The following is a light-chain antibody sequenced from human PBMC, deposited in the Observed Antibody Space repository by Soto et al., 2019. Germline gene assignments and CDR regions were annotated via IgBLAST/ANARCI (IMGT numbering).Light chain of an antibody. V-gene: IGKV3-15*01. CDR3: QQYNNWPPIT. CDR2: GAF. Sequence: EIVMTQSPATPPVSPGERATLSCRASQSVSSNLAWYQQKPGQAPRLLIYGAFTRATGIPARFSRSESGTEFTLTVSSLQSEDFAVYYCQQYNNWPPITFGQGTRLEIK. CDR1: QSVSSN. J-gene: IGKJ5*01.